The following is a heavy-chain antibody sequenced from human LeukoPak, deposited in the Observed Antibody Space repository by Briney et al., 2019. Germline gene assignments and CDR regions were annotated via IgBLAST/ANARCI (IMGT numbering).Heavy chain of an antibody. V-gene: IGHV4-34*01. D-gene: IGHD2-2*01. CDR1: GGSFSGYY. Sequence: SETLSLTCAVYGGSFSGYYWSWIRPPPGKGREWIGEINHSGSTNYNPSLKSRVAISVDTSKNQFSLKLSSVTAADTALYYCARRAVVPATYSNDALDIRGKGTMVTVSS. J-gene: IGHJ3*02. CDR2: INHSGST. CDR3: ARRAVVPATYSNDALDI.